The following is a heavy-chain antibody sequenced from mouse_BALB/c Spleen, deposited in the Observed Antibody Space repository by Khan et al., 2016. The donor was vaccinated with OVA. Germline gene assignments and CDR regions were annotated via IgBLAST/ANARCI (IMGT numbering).Heavy chain of an antibody. J-gene: IGHJ2*01. V-gene: IGHV3-2*02. D-gene: IGHD1-2*01. CDR2: ISYSSST. CDR3: ASTASINY. CDR1: GYSITSGYG. Sequence: EVELVESGPGLVKPSQSLSLTCTVTGYSITSGYGWNWIRQFPGNKLEWMGYISYSSSTNYNPPIKSRISITRNTSKNQFFLQLNSVTTEDTATYYCASTASINYWGQGTTLTVSS.